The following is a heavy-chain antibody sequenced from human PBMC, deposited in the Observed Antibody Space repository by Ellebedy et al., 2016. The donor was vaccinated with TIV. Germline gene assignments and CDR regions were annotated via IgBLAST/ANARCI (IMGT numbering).Heavy chain of an antibody. CDR3: AKGRGGGSDSSAPRYYFDY. Sequence: PGGSLRLSCEASGFTFSSYAMSWVRQAPGKGLEWVSTISHTGSRTYYADSVEGRFTISRDTSKKTLYLQMNSLRAEDTAIYYCAKGRGGGSDSSAPRYYFDYWGLGTLVTVSS. V-gene: IGHV3-23*01. D-gene: IGHD3-22*01. J-gene: IGHJ4*02. CDR1: GFTFSSYA. CDR2: ISHTGSRT.